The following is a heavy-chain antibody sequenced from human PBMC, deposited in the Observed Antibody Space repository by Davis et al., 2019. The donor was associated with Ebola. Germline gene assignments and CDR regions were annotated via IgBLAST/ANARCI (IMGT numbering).Heavy chain of an antibody. CDR2: IKQDGSEK. Sequence: GESLKISCAASGFTFSSYWMSWVRQAPGKGLEWVANIKQDGSEKYYVDSVKGRFTISRDNAKNSLYLQMNSLRAEDTALYYCAKAKTGFRELFHNWFDPWGQGTLVTVSS. CDR3: AKAKTGFRELFHNWFDP. V-gene: IGHV3-7*03. J-gene: IGHJ5*02. D-gene: IGHD3-10*01. CDR1: GFTFSSYW.